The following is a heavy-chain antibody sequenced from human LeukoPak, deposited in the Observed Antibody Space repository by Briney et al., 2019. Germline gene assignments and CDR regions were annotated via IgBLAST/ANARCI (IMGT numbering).Heavy chain of an antibody. Sequence: ASVKVSCKASGYTFTSYYMHWVRQAPGQGLEWMGIINPSGGSTSYAQKFQSRVTMTRDMSTSTVYMELSSLRSEDTAVYYCARGPAPHYGSGSSWFDPWGQGTLVTVSP. CDR3: ARGPAPHYGSGSSWFDP. J-gene: IGHJ5*02. CDR1: GYTFTSYY. CDR2: INPSGGST. V-gene: IGHV1-46*01. D-gene: IGHD3-10*01.